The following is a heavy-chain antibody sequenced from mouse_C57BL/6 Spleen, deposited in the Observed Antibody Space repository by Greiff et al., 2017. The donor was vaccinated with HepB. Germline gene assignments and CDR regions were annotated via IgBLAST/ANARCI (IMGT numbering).Heavy chain of an antibody. Sequence: EVKLVESGGGLVKPGGSLKLSCAASGFTFSSYAMSWVRQTPEKRLEWVATISDGGSYTYYPDNVKGRFTISRDNAKNNLYLQMSHLKSEDTAMYYCAREGGYGYDESWFAYWGQGTLVTVSA. D-gene: IGHD2-2*01. J-gene: IGHJ3*01. V-gene: IGHV5-4*01. CDR2: ISDGGSYT. CDR1: GFTFSSYA. CDR3: AREGGYGYDESWFAY.